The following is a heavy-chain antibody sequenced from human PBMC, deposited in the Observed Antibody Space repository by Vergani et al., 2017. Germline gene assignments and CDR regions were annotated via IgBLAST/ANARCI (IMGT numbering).Heavy chain of an antibody. CDR2: ISSSGSTI. D-gene: IGHD6-13*01. CDR3: ARCGLGPEGSSWSYYYYFYYMDV. J-gene: IGHJ6*03. V-gene: IGHV3-11*01. CDR1: GFTFSDYY. Sequence: QVQLVESGGGLVKPGGSLRLSCAASGFTFSDYYMSWIRQAPGKGLECVSYISSSGSTIYYADSVKGRFTISRDNAKNSLYLQMNILRAWDTAVYYCARCGLGPEGSSWSYYYYFYYMDVWGKGTTVTVSS.